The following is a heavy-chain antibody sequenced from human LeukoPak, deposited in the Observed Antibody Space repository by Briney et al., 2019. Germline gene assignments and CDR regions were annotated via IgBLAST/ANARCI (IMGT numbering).Heavy chain of an antibody. V-gene: IGHV4-4*07. CDR3: ARAVAGINYYYYMDV. CDR1: GGSFSSYN. D-gene: IGHD6-19*01. J-gene: IGHJ6*03. Sequence: WGTLCLSCAASGGSFSSYNRSWVRQPPGKGLEWVWRIYTSGSTNYNPSLKSRVTISVDTSKNQFSLKLSSVTAADTAVYYCARAVAGINYYYYMDVWGKGTTVTISS. CDR2: IYTSGST.